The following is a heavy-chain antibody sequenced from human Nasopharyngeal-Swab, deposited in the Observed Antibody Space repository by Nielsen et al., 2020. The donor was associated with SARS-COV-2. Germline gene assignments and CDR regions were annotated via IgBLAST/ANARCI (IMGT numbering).Heavy chain of an antibody. CDR3: ASDIRY. CDR1: GFTFSDYT. J-gene: IGHJ4*02. V-gene: IGHV3-21*01. CDR2: ISSSGSYM. D-gene: IGHD3-3*02. Sequence: RGSLRLNSAASGFTFSDYTMNWVRQAPAQRLALVSSISSSGSYMYYTDSVKGRFTMSRDNAKNSLYLQINSLRAEDTSVYYCASDIRYWGQGTLVTVSS.